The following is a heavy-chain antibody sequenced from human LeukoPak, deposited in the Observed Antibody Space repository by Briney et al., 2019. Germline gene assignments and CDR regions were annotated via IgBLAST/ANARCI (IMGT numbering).Heavy chain of an antibody. J-gene: IGHJ5*02. Sequence: PGGSLRLSCAASGFTFSSYSMNWVRQAPGKGLEWVSYISSSSSTIYYADSVKGRFTISRDNAKNSLYLQMNSLRAEDTTVYYCARARYLRLSPCWFDPWGQGTLVTVSS. CDR1: GFTFSSYS. V-gene: IGHV3-48*04. CDR2: ISSSSSTI. CDR3: ARARYLRLSPCWFDP. D-gene: IGHD5-12*01.